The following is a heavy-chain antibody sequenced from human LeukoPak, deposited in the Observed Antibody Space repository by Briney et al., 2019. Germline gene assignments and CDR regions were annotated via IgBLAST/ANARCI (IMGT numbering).Heavy chain of an antibody. CDR3: SRVRYCSGRSCYFGAFDI. Sequence: GQSLRLSCTASGLTFGDYAMSWVRQAPGKGLEWVSFIRSKAYGGTTEYAASVKGRFIISRDDSKSIAYLQMNSLKTEDTAVYYCSRVRYCSGRSCYFGAFDIWGQGTMVTVSS. J-gene: IGHJ3*02. V-gene: IGHV3-49*04. CDR2: IRSKAYGGTT. CDR1: GLTFGDYA. D-gene: IGHD2-15*01.